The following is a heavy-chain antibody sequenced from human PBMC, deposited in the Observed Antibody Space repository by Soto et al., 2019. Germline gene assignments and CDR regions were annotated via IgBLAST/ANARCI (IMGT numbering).Heavy chain of an antibody. Sequence: EVQLVESGGGLVQPGRSLRLSCAASGFTFDDYAMHWVRQAPGKGLEWVSGVSWNRGSIGYADSVQGRFTISRDNAKNSLYLQMNSLRAEDTAVYYCATGGVVVVPAAIRDFDYWGQGTLVTVSS. CDR3: ATGGVVVVPAAIRDFDY. V-gene: IGHV3-9*01. D-gene: IGHD2-2*01. CDR2: VSWNRGSI. J-gene: IGHJ4*02. CDR1: GFTFDDYA.